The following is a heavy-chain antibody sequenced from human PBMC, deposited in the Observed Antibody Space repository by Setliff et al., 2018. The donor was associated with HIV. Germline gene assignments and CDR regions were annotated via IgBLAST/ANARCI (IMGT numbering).Heavy chain of an antibody. CDR3: ATDVGATNRFDY. D-gene: IGHD1-26*01. CDR1: GDSISRHN. CDR2: IFTSGTI. V-gene: IGHV4-4*07. Sequence: SETLSLTCSVSGDSISRHNWSWIRRPAGKGLEWIGRIFTSGTINTNLSLRSRVTMSVDTPKNRIYLKMNSVTAADTAVYYCATDVGATNRFDYWGQGILVTVSS. J-gene: IGHJ4*02.